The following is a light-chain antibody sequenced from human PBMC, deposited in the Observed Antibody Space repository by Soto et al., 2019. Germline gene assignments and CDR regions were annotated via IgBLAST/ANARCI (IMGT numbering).Light chain of an antibody. J-gene: IGKJ1*01. CDR1: QGISSY. V-gene: IGKV1-9*01. CDR3: QQLNSYPWK. Sequence: DIQLTQSPSFLSASVGDRVTITCRASQGISSYLAWYQQKPGKAPKLLIYAASTLQSGVPSRFSGSGSGTEFTLTISSLQPEDFATYYCQQLNSYPWKFGQGTKV. CDR2: AAS.